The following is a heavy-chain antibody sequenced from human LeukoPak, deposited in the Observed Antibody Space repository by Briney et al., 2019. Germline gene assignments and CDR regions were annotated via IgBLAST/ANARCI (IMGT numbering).Heavy chain of an antibody. V-gene: IGHV4-39*01. CDR1: GGSIVSTDYY. J-gene: IGHJ6*02. CDR2: IYYSGHT. CDR3: ARQRNYDILTGYRRGYGMDV. D-gene: IGHD3-9*01. Sequence: SETLSLTCTVSGGSIVSTDYYWGWIRQPPGKGLEWIGSIYYSGHTYSNLSPKSRVTISVEMSKNQFSLKVTSVTAADTALYYCARQRNYDILTGYRRGYGMDVWGQGTTVTVSS.